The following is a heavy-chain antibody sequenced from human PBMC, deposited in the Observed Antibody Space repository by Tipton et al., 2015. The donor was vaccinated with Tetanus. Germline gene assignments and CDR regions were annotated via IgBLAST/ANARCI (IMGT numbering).Heavy chain of an antibody. Sequence: QLVQSGAEVKKPGESLKISCKVSGHNSRSYWVSWVRQMPGKGLEWMGIIYPGDSDATYNPSFQGQATISADKSISTAYLQWTSLKPSDTAIYFCARLPKHYSASGSTWGQGTLVTVSS. CDR3: ARLPKHYSASGST. V-gene: IGHV5-51*01. CDR2: IYPGDSDA. J-gene: IGHJ5*02. D-gene: IGHD3-10*01. CDR1: GHNSRSYW.